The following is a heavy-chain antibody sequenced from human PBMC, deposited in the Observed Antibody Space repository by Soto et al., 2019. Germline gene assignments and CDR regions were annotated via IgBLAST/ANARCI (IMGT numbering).Heavy chain of an antibody. Sequence: QVQLQESGPGLVKPSETLSLTCTVSGGSVSSGSYYWSWIRQPPGKGLEWIGYIYYSGSTNYNPSLKSRVTISVDTSKNQFSLKLSSVTAADTAVYYCAREGIAEACWGQGTLVTVSS. CDR2: IYYSGST. CDR1: GGSVSSGSYY. V-gene: IGHV4-61*01. J-gene: IGHJ4*02. CDR3: AREGIAEAC. D-gene: IGHD6-19*01.